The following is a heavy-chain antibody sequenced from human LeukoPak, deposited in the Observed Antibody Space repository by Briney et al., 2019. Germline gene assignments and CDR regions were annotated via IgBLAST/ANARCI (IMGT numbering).Heavy chain of an antibody. CDR3: ARNFWSGYYPYYYYYGMDV. CDR1: GGSFSGYY. V-gene: IGHV4-34*01. Sequence: SETLSLTCAVYGGSFSGYYWSWIRQPPGKGLEWIGEINHSGSTNYNPSLKSRVTISVDTSKNQFSLKLSSVTAADTAVYYCARNFWSGYYPYYYYYGMDVWGQGTTVTVSS. CDR2: INHSGST. J-gene: IGHJ6*02. D-gene: IGHD3-3*01.